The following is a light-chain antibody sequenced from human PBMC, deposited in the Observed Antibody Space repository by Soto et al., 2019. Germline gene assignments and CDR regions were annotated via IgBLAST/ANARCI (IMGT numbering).Light chain of an antibody. CDR2: GAS. CDR1: QSVSTK. Sequence: IVMTQSPATLSVSPGERATLSCRASQSVSTKLAWYQQTRGQAPRLLIYGASNRATGVPARFSGSVSGTEFTLTISSLQSEDFAVYYCQQYSSWLWTFGQGTKVEIK. V-gene: IGKV3-15*01. CDR3: QQYSSWLWT. J-gene: IGKJ1*01.